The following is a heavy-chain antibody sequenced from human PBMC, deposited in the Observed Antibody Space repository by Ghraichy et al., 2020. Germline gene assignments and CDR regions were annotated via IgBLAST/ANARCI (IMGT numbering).Heavy chain of an antibody. D-gene: IGHD2-2*01. V-gene: IGHV3-20*04. J-gene: IGHJ6*03. Sequence: LSLTCAASGFTFDDYGMSWVRQAPGKGLEWVSGLNWNGGNTGYADSVKGRFNISRDNAMNSLYLQMNSLRAEDTALYYCARGGYCSSTSCLPYYYYYMDVWGEGTTVIVSS. CDR1: GFTFDDYG. CDR3: ARGGYCSSTSCLPYYYYYMDV. CDR2: LNWNGGNT.